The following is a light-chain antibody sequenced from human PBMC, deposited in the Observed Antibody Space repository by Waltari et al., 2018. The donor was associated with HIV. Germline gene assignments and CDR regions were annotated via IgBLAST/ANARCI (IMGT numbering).Light chain of an antibody. J-gene: IGLJ2*01. CDR2: DDS. CDR3: QVWDSSSDHVV. Sequence: SYELTQPPSVSVSPGQTARISCSGDALPNQYAYFYQLKPGQAPVLVVYDDSDRPSGIPERFSGSNSGNTATLTISRVEAGDEADYYCQVWDSSSDHVVFGGGTKLTVL. V-gene: IGLV3-21*02. CDR1: ALPNQY.